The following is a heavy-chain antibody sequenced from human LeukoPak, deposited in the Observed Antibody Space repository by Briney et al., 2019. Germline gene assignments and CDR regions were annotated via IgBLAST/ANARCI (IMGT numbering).Heavy chain of an antibody. V-gene: IGHV3-48*04. CDR2: ISSSSSTI. CDR3: ARGSFLDY. J-gene: IGHJ4*02. Sequence: PGGSLRLSCAASGFTFNSYSMNWVRQAPGQGLEWVSYISSSSSTIYYADSVKGRFTISRDNAKNSLYLQMNSLRGEDTAVYHCARGSFLDYWGQGTLVTVSS. D-gene: IGHD1-26*01. CDR1: GFTFNSYS.